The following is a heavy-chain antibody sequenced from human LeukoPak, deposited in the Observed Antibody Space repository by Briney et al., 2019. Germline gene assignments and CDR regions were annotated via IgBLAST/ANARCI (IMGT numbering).Heavy chain of an antibody. Sequence: GGSLRLSCAASGFTFSNYEMHWVRQAPGKGLEWVSYISSSGSDIYYADSVKGRFTISRDNSKNTLYLQMNSLRAEDTAVYYCAKNHLWLTRDYWGQGTLVTVSS. V-gene: IGHV3-48*03. CDR3: AKNHLWLTRDY. CDR1: GFTFSNYE. J-gene: IGHJ4*02. D-gene: IGHD1-14*01. CDR2: ISSSGSDI.